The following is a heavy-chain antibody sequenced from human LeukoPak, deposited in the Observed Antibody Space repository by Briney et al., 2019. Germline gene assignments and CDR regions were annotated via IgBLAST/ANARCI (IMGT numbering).Heavy chain of an antibody. V-gene: IGHV3-49*03. Sequence: GGSLRLSCTASGFTFGDYAMSWFRQAPGKGLEWVGFIRSKAYGGTTEYAASVKGRFTISRDDSKSIAYLQINSLKTEDTAVYYCMSMIVVVISRSSYWGQGTLVTVSS. CDR3: MSMIVVVISRSSY. J-gene: IGHJ4*02. CDR1: GFTFGDYA. D-gene: IGHD3-22*01. CDR2: IRSKAYGGTT.